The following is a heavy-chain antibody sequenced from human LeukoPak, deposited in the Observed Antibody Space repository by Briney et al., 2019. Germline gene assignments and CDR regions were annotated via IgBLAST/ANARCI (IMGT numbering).Heavy chain of an antibody. CDR3: ARVGLPLYYYDSSGYYPPGNWFDP. D-gene: IGHD3-22*01. V-gene: IGHV1-2*02. CDR1: GYTFTGYY. CDR2: INPNSGGT. J-gene: IGHJ5*02. Sequence: GASVKVSCKASGYTFTGYYMHWVRQAPGQGLEWMGWINPNSGGTNYAQKFQGRVTMTRDTSINTAYMELSRLRSDDTAVYYCARVGLPLYYYDSSGYYPPGNWFDPWGQGTLVTVSS.